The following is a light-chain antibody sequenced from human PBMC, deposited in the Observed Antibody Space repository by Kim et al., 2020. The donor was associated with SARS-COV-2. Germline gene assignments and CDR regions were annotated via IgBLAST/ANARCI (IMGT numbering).Light chain of an antibody. CDR2: GAS. J-gene: IGKJ4*01. Sequence: EIVLTQSPGTLSLSPGERATLSCRADQSLNNNFLAWYQQKPGQAPRLLIHGASSRATGIPDRFSGGGSGTDFTLTISRLEPEDFVVYYCQQYGSSPLTFGGGTKVEI. V-gene: IGKV3-20*01. CDR3: QQYGSSPLT. CDR1: QSLNNNF.